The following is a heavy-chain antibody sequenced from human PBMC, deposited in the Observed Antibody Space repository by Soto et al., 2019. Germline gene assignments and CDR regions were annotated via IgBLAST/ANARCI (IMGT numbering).Heavy chain of an antibody. CDR3: AKDRYVCTATNCVPLFAS. D-gene: IGHD2-15*01. V-gene: IGHV3-23*01. J-gene: IGHJ4*02. CDR2: ISGSGSTT. Sequence: PGGSLRLSCAASKFTFSNYALSWVRQAPGKGLEWVATISGSGSTTQYADSVKGRFTISRDNSKNTLDLQMNSLRGEDTAVYYCAKDRYVCTATNCVPLFASGGQGALVTVS. CDR1: KFTFSNYA.